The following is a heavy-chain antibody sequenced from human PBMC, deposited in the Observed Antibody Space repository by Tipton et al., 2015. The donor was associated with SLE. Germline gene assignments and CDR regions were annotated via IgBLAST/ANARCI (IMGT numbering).Heavy chain of an antibody. CDR1: GGSISSYY. CDR3: ARAGGDYYFDY. J-gene: IGHJ4*02. V-gene: IGHV4-59*08. Sequence: TLSLTCTVSGGSISSYYWSWIRQPPGKGLEWIGYIYYSGSTNYNPSLKSRVTISVDTSKNQFSLKLSSVTAADTAVYYCARAGGDYYFDYWGQGTLVTVSS. CDR2: IYYSGST. D-gene: IGHD3-16*01.